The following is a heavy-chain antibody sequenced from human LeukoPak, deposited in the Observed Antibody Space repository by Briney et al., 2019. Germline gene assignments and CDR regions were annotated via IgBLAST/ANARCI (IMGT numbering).Heavy chain of an antibody. Sequence: SETLSLTCTVSGYSISSGYFWGWIRQPPGQGLEWIGSIYYSGSTYYNPSLKSRVTISVDTSKNQFSLKLSSVTAADTAVYYCARTRGAGYVPYDYWGQGTLVTVSS. V-gene: IGHV4-38-2*02. J-gene: IGHJ4*02. CDR3: ARTRGAGYVPYDY. CDR2: IYYSGST. D-gene: IGHD5-12*01. CDR1: GYSISSGYF.